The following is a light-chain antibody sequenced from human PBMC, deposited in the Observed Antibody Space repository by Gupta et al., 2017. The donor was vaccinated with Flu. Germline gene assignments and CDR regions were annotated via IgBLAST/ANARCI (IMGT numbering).Light chain of an antibody. J-gene: IGLJ3*02. Sequence: ITISCSGTIYEGGTYYLVSLHQQHPAKPPILLIYDVTQRPSAVSARFSGSKSGTTASLTISDPQDEDDAYYYYCSHSTGSNMLFGRGTKLTVL. CDR2: DVT. CDR1: IYEGGTYYL. CDR3: CSHSTGSNML. V-gene: IGLV2-23*02.